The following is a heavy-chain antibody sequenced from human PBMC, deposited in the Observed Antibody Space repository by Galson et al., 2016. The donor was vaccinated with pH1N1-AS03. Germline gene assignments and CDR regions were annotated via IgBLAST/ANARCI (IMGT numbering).Heavy chain of an antibody. Sequence: LRLSCAASGFIFNNHWMHWVRQPPGEGLVWVSRIDNDGRNTDYADSVKGRFIISRDNAKNTLYLEMNSLRVEDTSVYYCARDGMRGDACDICGQGTMVTVSP. J-gene: IGHJ3*02. CDR3: ARDGMRGDACDI. V-gene: IGHV3-74*01. CDR2: IDNDGRNT. D-gene: IGHD1-1*01. CDR1: GFIFNNHW.